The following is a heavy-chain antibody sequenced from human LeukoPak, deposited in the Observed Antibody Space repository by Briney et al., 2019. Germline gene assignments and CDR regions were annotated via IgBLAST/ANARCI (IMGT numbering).Heavy chain of an antibody. CDR3: ARDANLSHYYYGSGSYLNWFDP. CDR2: IYHTGRA. D-gene: IGHD3-10*01. CDR1: GGSIISSSYY. V-gene: IGHV4-39*07. Sequence: SETLSLTCTVSGGSIISSSYYWSWLRQSPGKGLEWIVTIYHTGRAYHNPSLKSRVTISVDTSKNQFSLKLSSVTAADTAVYYCARDANLSHYYYGSGSYLNWFDPWGQGTLVTVSS. J-gene: IGHJ5*02.